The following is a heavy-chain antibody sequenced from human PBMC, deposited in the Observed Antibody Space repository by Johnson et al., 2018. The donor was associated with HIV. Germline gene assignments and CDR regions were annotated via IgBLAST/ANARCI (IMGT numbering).Heavy chain of an antibody. CDR3: ARDGRGLDAFDI. J-gene: IGHJ3*02. CDR1: EFILSDYY. Sequence: QVQLVESGGGLVKPGGSLRLSCAASEFILSDYYMSWVRQAPEKGLEWISYISGSGSTIYYADSVKGRSTIYRDTAKNSLYLQMNSLRDVDTAVYYCARDGRGLDAFDIWGQGTMVTVSS. V-gene: IGHV3-11*04. CDR2: ISGSGSTI. D-gene: IGHD3/OR15-3a*01.